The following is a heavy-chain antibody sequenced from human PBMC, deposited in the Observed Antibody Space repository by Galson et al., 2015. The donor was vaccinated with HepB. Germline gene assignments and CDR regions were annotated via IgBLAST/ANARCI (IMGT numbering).Heavy chain of an antibody. J-gene: IGHJ3*02. CDR3: ARDSFWSGYSSDAFDI. D-gene: IGHD3-3*01. CDR2: INTNTGNP. V-gene: IGHV7-4-1*02. Sequence: SVKVSCKAFGYTFSSYNINWVRQAPGQGLEWLGWINTNTGNPTYAQGFTGRFVFSLDTSVTTTYLQISSLKTEDTALYYCARDSFWSGYSSDAFDIWGQGTMVTVSS. CDR1: GYTFSSYN.